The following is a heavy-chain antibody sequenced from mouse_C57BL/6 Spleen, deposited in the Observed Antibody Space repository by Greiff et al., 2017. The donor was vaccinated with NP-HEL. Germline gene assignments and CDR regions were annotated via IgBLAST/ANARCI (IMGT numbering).Heavy chain of an antibody. Sequence: VQGVESGPGLVAPSQSLSITCTVSGFSLTSYAISWVRQPPGKGLEWLGVIWTGGGTNYNSALKSSLSISKDNSKSQVFLKMNSLQTDDTARYYCARYGYDVGNWYFDVWGTGTTVTVSS. V-gene: IGHV2-9-1*01. D-gene: IGHD2-2*01. CDR1: GFSLTSYA. CDR3: ARYGYDVGNWYFDV. CDR2: IWTGGGT. J-gene: IGHJ1*03.